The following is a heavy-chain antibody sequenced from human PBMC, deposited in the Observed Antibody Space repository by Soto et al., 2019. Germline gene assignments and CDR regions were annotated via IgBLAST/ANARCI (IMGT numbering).Heavy chain of an antibody. CDR1: GGSISSYY. CDR2: IFYFGST. CDR3: ARFSGTYNDRYFDY. D-gene: IGHD1-26*01. J-gene: IGHJ4*02. V-gene: IGHV4-59*08. Sequence: SETLSLTCTVSGGSISSYYWSWIRQTPGKGLEWIGYIFYFGSTNYNPSLKSRVTLSIDTSKNQLSLKIYSVTAADTAVYYCARFSGTYNDRYFDYWGQGTLVTVSS.